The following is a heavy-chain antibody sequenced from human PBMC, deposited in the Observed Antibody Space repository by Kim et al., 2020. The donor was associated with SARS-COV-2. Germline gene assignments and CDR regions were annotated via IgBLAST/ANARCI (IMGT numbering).Heavy chain of an antibody. CDR1: GFTFSSYA. Sequence: GGSLRLSCAASGFTFSSYAMSWVRQAPGKGLEWVSAISGSGGGTYSADSVQGRFTISSDNSKNTLYLQMNSLRAEDTDVYYCAKNSGGYNSFDYWDQGT. D-gene: IGHD5-12*01. CDR3: AKNSGGYNSFDY. J-gene: IGHJ4*02. CDR2: ISGSGGGT. V-gene: IGHV3-23*01.